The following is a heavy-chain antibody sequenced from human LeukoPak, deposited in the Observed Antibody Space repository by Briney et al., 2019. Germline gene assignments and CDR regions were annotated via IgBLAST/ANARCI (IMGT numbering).Heavy chain of an antibody. CDR1: GFSISSYE. Sequence: GGSLRLSCAASGFSISSYEMSWVRQAPGKGLEWVSCISSSGSTIYYADSVKGRFTISRDNAKNSLYLRMNSLRAEDTAVYYCARVELAPYYYYMDVWGKGTTVTVSS. V-gene: IGHV3-48*03. J-gene: IGHJ6*03. CDR2: ISSSGSTI. CDR3: ARVELAPYYYYMDV. D-gene: IGHD1-7*01.